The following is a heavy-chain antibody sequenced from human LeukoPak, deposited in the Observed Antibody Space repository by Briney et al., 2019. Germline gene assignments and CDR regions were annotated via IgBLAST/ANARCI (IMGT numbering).Heavy chain of an antibody. CDR3: ARVTFGGVTSDRFDP. V-gene: IGHV1-3*01. Sequence: GASVKVSCKASGYTFTSYAMHWVRQAPGQRLEWMGWINAGNGNTKYSQKFQGRVTITRDTSASTAYMELSSLRSEDTAVYYCARVTFGGVTSDRFDPWGQGTLVTVSS. J-gene: IGHJ5*02. CDR1: GYTFTSYA. CDR2: INAGNGNT. D-gene: IGHD3-16*01.